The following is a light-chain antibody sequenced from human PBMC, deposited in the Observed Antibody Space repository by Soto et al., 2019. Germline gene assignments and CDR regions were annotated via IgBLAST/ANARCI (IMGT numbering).Light chain of an antibody. CDR1: QSVSSSY. CDR3: QQYYNSLII. J-gene: IGKJ3*01. V-gene: IGKV3-20*01. CDR2: GAS. Sequence: EIVLTQSPGTLSLSPGERATLSCRASQSVSSSYLAWYQQKPGQAPRLLIYGASSRATGIPDRFSGSGSGTDFTLNISRLEPEDFAVYYCQQYYNSLIIFGPGTKVDIK.